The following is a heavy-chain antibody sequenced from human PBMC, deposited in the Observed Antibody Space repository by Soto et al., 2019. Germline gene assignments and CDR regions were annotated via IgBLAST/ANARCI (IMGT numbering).Heavy chain of an antibody. CDR3: ARHAAIGALSVGWFDP. Sequence: PSETLSLTCTVSGGSISGSSYYWGWIRQPPGKGLEWIGSIYYSGSTYYNPSLKSRVTISVDTSKNQFSLKLSSVTAADTAVYYCARHAAIGALSVGWFDPWGQGTLVTVSS. J-gene: IGHJ5*02. D-gene: IGHD2-15*01. CDR2: IYYSGST. CDR1: GGSISGSSYY. V-gene: IGHV4-39*01.